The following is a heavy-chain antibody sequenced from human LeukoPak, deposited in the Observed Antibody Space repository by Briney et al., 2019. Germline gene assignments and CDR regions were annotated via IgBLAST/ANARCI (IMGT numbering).Heavy chain of an antibody. CDR2: FSYSGST. CDR1: GDSITTTSHY. CDR3: ARALSGTYGLFQH. Sequence: KPSETLSLTRTVSGDSITTTSHYWGWIRQPPGMGLVWIGSFSYSGSTYDNPSLRSRVTISVDTSKNQFSLNLNSVTAADTAVYYCARALSGTYGLFQHWGQGTLVTVSS. D-gene: IGHD1-26*01. V-gene: IGHV4-39*07. J-gene: IGHJ1*01.